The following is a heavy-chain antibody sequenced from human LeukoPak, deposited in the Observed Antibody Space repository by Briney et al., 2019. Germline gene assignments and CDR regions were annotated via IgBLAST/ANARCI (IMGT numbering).Heavy chain of an antibody. CDR3: ARHPSTNYVVHMDV. J-gene: IGHJ6*03. CDR2: IYSGGST. V-gene: IGHV3-53*01. D-gene: IGHD4/OR15-4a*01. CDR1: GFTVSSNY. Sequence: GGSLRLSCAASGFTVSSNYMSWVRQAPGKGVEGVSVIYSGGSTYYADSVKGRFTISRDNSKNTLYLQMNSLRAEDTAVYYCARHPSTNYVVHMDVWGKGTTVTVSS.